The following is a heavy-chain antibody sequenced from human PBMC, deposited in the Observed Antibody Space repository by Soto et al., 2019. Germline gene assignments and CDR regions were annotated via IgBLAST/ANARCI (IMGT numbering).Heavy chain of an antibody. CDR3: AVSQIFGVVDAFYL. D-gene: IGHD3-3*01. CDR2: IDPNDSQT. CDR1: GYRLTSRW. V-gene: IGHV5-10-1*01. J-gene: IGHJ3*01. Sequence: GESLKISCKASGYRLTSRWINWVRQMPGQGLEWLGKIDPNDSQTTYNPSFQGHVTMSVDQAISTAFLEWRSVKAPDTAIYYCAVSQIFGVVDAFYLWGQGTLVTVSS.